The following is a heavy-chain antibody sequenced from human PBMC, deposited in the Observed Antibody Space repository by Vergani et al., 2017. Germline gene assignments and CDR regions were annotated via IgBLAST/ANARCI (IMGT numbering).Heavy chain of an antibody. Sequence: QVQLVESGGGVVQPGGSLRLSCRGSGFFFGNYGMYWVRQAPGRGLECVAMIWNHGNRDDYADSLKGRFRISRDNSKNTVSLQMTNLSGEDTAIYYCVRDLPYFQFWNPMVHLWGRGTLVTVSS. CDR2: IWNHGNRD. J-gene: IGHJ5*02. V-gene: IGHV3-33*01. D-gene: IGHD3-10*01. CDR1: GFFFGNYG. CDR3: VRDLPYFQFWNPMVHL.